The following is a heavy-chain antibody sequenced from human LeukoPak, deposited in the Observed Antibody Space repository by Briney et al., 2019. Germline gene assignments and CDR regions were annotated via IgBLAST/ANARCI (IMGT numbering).Heavy chain of an antibody. Sequence: SETLSLTCTVSGASIDSYYWSWIRQPPGKRLEWIGYTHNNGDSNYNPSLKSRPTISVDTSKNEVSLVLTSVTAADTALYYCATHPGGTAAFDIWAQGTMVTVSA. CDR1: GASIDSYY. CDR3: ATHPGGTAAFDI. V-gene: IGHV4-59*08. J-gene: IGHJ3*02. D-gene: IGHD6-13*01. CDR2: THNNGDS.